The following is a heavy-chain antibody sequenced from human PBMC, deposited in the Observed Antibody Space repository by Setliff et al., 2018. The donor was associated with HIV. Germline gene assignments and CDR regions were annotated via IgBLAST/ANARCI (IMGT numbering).Heavy chain of an antibody. J-gene: IGHJ6*02. CDR1: GYTLTELS. V-gene: IGHV1-24*01. CDR2: FDPEDGET. Sequence: ASVKVSCKVSGYTLTELSMHWVRQAPGKGLEWMGGFDPEDGETIYAQKFQGRVTMTEDTSTDTAVYYRTRGHSGSYFEYYYYYHGMDVWGQGTTVTVSS. D-gene: IGHD1-26*01. CDR3: YYHGMDV.